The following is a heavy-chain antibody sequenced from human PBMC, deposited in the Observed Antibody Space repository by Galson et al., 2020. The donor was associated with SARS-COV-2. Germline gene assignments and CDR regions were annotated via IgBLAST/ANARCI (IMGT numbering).Heavy chain of an antibody. CDR1: GFTFSSYA. Sequence: TGGSLRLSCAASGFTFSSYAMSWVRQAPGKGLEWVSAISGSGGSTYYADSVKGRFTIARDNSKNKLYLQMNSLRAEDTDVYYCAKDRGGYHSIWGQGTLVTVSS. J-gene: IGHJ4*02. D-gene: IGHD5-12*01. V-gene: IGHV3-23*01. CDR3: AKDRGGYHSI. CDR2: ISGSGGST.